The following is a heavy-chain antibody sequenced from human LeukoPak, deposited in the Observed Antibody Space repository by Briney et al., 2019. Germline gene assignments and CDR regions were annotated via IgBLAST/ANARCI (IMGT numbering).Heavy chain of an antibody. CDR2: IYYSGST. Sequence: SSETLSLTCTVSGGSISSSSYYWGWIRQPPGKGLEWLGSIYYSGSTYYNPSLKSRVTISVDTSKNQFSLKLSSVTAADTAVYYCAVVGTILRDFDYWGQGTLVTVSS. J-gene: IGHJ4*02. D-gene: IGHD2-15*01. V-gene: IGHV4-39*01. CDR3: AVVGTILRDFDY. CDR1: GGSISSSSYY.